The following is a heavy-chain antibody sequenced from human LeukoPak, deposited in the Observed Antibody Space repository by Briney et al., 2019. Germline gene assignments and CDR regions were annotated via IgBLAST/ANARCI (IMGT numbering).Heavy chain of an antibody. CDR3: ARTHERALDH. J-gene: IGHJ4*02. Sequence: GGSLRFSCAASGLTFSSYHMTWVGKAPGKGLEWISYISIFSSTIYYADSVQGRFTISRDDAKYSVYLQMNSLRADDTAVYYCARTHERALDHWGQGTLVAVSS. CDR2: ISIFSSTI. V-gene: IGHV3-48*01. CDR1: GLTFSSYH.